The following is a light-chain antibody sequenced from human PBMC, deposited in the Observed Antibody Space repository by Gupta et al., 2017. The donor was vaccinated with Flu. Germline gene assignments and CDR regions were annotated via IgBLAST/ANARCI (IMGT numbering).Light chain of an antibody. V-gene: IGKV1-39*01. CDR1: QNIRTS. CDR3: QQGDSRPQT. CDR2: AAT. Sequence: DIQMTQSPSSLSASVGDRVTITCRASQNIRTSLNWYQQKPGKAPKLLHHAATRLQGRVPSRIGSRGSGTDTTITSTRLQPEDLATYYRQQGDSRPQTFGQGTRVEIK. J-gene: IGKJ1*01.